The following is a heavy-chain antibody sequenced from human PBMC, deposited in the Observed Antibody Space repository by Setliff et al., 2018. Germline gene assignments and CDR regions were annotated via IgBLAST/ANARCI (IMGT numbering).Heavy chain of an antibody. Sequence: SETLSLTCTVSGDSISSGSYHWTWIRQPAGEGLEYIGRIYASGSTDYNPSLKSRVTMSVDTSKNQFSLKLSSVTAADTAVYYCAREYEYCGGDCSTTFDYWGQGTLVTVSS. V-gene: IGHV4-61*02. CDR2: IYASGST. CDR3: AREYEYCGGDCSTTFDY. CDR1: GDSISSGSYH. J-gene: IGHJ4*02. D-gene: IGHD2-21*01.